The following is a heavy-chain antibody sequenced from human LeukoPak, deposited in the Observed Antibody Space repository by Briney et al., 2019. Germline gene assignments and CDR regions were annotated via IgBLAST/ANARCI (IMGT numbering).Heavy chain of an antibody. V-gene: IGHV4-38-2*02. D-gene: IGHD3-3*01. CDR3: ARIFWSGYYTNYYYYYYMDV. CDR1: GYSISSGYY. J-gene: IGHJ6*03. Sequence: SETLSLTCTVSGYSISSGYYWGWIRQPPGKGLEWIGSIYHSGSTYYNPSLKSRVTISVDTSKNQFSLKLSSVTAADTAVYYCARIFWSGYYTNYYYYYYMDVWGKGTTVTVSS. CDR2: IYHSGST.